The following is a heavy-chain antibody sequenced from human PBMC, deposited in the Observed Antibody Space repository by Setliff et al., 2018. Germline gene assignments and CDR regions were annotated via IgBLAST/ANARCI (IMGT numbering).Heavy chain of an antibody. Sequence: GGSLRLSCTASGFTFGDYAMSWVRQAPGKGLEWVGFIRSKAYGGTTEYAASVKGRFTISRDDSKSIAYLQMNSLKTEDTAVYYRTYYCSSTSCYRDLDWFDPWGQGTLVTVSS. D-gene: IGHD2-2*01. V-gene: IGHV3-49*04. CDR3: TYYCSSTSCYRDLDWFDP. CDR1: GFTFGDYA. CDR2: IRSKAYGGTT. J-gene: IGHJ5*02.